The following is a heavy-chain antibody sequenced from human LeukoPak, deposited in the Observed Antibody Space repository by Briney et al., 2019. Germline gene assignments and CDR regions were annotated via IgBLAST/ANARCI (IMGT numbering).Heavy chain of an antibody. J-gene: IGHJ4*02. D-gene: IGHD3-10*01. Sequence: GALRLSCAASGFTFSSYAMSWVRRAPGKGLEWVSAISGSGGSTYYADSVKGRFTISRDNSKNTLYLQMNSLRAEDTAVYYCAKGAMVLGVMSPWRYFDYWGQGTLVTVSS. CDR2: ISGSGGST. V-gene: IGHV3-23*01. CDR1: GFTFSSYA. CDR3: AKGAMVLGVMSPWRYFDY.